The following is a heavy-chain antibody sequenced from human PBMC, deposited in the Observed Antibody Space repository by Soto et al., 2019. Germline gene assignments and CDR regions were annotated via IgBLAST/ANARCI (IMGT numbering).Heavy chain of an antibody. CDR2: IYNSGIT. V-gene: IGHV4-30-4*01. J-gene: IGHJ5*02. D-gene: IGHD6-13*01. Sequence: SETLSLTCTVSGGSISSGDYSWSWVRQSPGKGLEWIGHIYNSGITYYNPSLKSRVTISIDTSRNQFSLRLNSVTAADTAVYFGARDQQQGWFDPWGQGTLVTVPS. CDR1: GGSISSGDYS. CDR3: ARDQQQGWFDP.